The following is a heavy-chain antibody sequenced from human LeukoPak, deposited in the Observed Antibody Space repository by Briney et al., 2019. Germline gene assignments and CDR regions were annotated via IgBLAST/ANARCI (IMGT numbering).Heavy chain of an antibody. J-gene: IGHJ5*02. V-gene: IGHV4-39*07. CDR3: ARVVVVVAATPGANWFDP. CDR1: GGSISSSSYY. CDR2: IYYSGST. Sequence: SETLSLTCTVSGGSISSSSYYWGWIRQPPGKGLEWIGSIYYSGSTYYNPSLKSRVTISVDTSKNQFSLKLSSVTAADTAVYYCARVVVVVAATPGANWFDPWGQGTLVTVSS. D-gene: IGHD2-15*01.